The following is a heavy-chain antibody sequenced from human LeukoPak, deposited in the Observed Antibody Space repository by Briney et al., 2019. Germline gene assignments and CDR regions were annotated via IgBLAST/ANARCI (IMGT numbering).Heavy chain of an antibody. CDR3: ARGVGETLSGWTLDC. D-gene: IGHD6-19*01. V-gene: IGHV3-30*04. Sequence: QAGGSLRLSCAASGFDFSSYAMHWVRQAPGKGLEWMAVIIYDGSNKNYADSVKGRFTISRDNSRNTLYMKMNSLRVEDTAVYYCARGVGETLSGWTLDCWGHGTLVAVSS. J-gene: IGHJ4*01. CDR1: GFDFSSYA. CDR2: IIYDGSNK.